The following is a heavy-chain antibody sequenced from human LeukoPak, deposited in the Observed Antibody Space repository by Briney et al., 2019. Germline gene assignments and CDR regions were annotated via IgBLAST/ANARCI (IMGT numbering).Heavy chain of an antibody. CDR3: AWSLRRLYWYFDL. J-gene: IGHJ2*01. Sequence: PSETLSLTCTVSGGSVGSGGYYWTCIQQTRGNGLEWIGYIYYSGSTNYNPSLKSRVNISVDTTYNQCSLKLSPVTAADTAVYYCAWSLRRLYWYFDLWGRGTLVTVSS. CDR1: GGSVGSGGYY. D-gene: IGHD4-17*01. CDR2: IYYSGST. V-gene: IGHV4-61*08.